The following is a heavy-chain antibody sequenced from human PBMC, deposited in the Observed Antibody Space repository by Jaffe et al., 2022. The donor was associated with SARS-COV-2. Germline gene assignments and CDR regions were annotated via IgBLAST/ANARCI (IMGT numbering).Heavy chain of an antibody. D-gene: IGHD3-22*01. CDR1: GFTFSSYS. J-gene: IGHJ4*02. Sequence: EVQLVESGGGLVQPGGSLRLSCAASGFTFSSYSMNWVRQAPGKGLEWVSYISSSSSTIYYADSVKGRFTISRDNAKNSLYLQMNSLRDEDTAVYYCARDYQNYYDSGIFDYWGQGTLVTVSS. V-gene: IGHV3-48*02. CDR2: ISSSSSTI. CDR3: ARDYQNYYDSGIFDY.